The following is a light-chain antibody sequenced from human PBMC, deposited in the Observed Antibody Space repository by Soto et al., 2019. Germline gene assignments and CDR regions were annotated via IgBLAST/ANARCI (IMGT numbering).Light chain of an antibody. V-gene: IGKV1-39*01. J-gene: IGKJ4*01. CDR1: QGISTS. Sequence: DIQMTQSPSSLSAAVGDRVAITCRASQGISTSLNWYQQRPGKSPELLIYGASDLQSGAPSRFSGLGSGTDFTLIISNLQPEDFATYYCQQSYSMPLTFGGGTKVEIK. CDR2: GAS. CDR3: QQSYSMPLT.